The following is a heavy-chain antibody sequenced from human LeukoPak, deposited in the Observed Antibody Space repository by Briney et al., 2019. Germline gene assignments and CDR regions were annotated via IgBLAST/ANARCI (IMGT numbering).Heavy chain of an antibody. J-gene: IGHJ6*02. CDR2: ISYSGST. V-gene: IGHV4-59*01. CDR1: GGSNNSYY. D-gene: IGHD1-1*01. CDR3: ARLTNWQYTQSYYGLDF. Sequence: SETLSLTCTVSGGSNNSYYWSWIRQAPGKGLEWIGYISYSGSTNYKPSLKSRVTISVDTSRNQFSLKLSSVTAADTAIYYCARLTNWQYTQSYYGLDFWGQGTSVTVSS.